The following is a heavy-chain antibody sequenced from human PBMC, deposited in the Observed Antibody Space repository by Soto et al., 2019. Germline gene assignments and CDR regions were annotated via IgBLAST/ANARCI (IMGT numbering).Heavy chain of an antibody. V-gene: IGHV2-5*02. CDR3: APGITMVRGVIITPFHY. CDR2: IYWDDDK. D-gene: IGHD3-10*01. Sequence: QITLKESGPTLVKPTQTLTLTCTFSGFSLSTSGVGVGWIRQPPGKALEWLALIYWDDDKRYSPSLKSRLTLPTATSKNPVVLTMTTMDPVDTATYYCAPGITMVRGVIITPFHYWGQGTLVTVSS. J-gene: IGHJ4*02. CDR1: GFSLSTSGVG.